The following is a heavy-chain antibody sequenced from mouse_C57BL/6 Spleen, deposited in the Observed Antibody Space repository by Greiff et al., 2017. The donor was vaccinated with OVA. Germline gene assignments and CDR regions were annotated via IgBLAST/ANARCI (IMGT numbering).Heavy chain of an antibody. V-gene: IGHV14-2*01. CDR2: IDPEDGET. D-gene: IGHD1-1*01. Sequence: VQLQQSGAELVKPGASVKLSCTASGFNIKDYYMHWVKQRTEQGLEWIGRIDPEDGETKYAPKFQGKATIPADTSSNTSYLQLSSLTSEDTAVYYCTREAHYYGSSYRFAYWGQGTLVTVSA. CDR1: GFNIKDYY. CDR3: TREAHYYGSSYRFAY. J-gene: IGHJ3*01.